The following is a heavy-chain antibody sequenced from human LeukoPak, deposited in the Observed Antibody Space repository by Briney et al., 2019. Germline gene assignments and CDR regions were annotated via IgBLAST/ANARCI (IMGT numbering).Heavy chain of an antibody. V-gene: IGHV1-24*01. J-gene: IGHJ1*01. Sequence: ASVTVSCKVSGYTLTELSMHWVRQAPGKGLEWMGGFDPEDGETIYAQKFQGRVTMTEDTSTDTAYMELSSLRSEDTAVYYCATGGYDILTGYYRGCFQHWGQGTLVTVSS. CDR3: ATGGYDILTGYYRGCFQH. D-gene: IGHD3-9*01. CDR2: FDPEDGET. CDR1: GYTLTELS.